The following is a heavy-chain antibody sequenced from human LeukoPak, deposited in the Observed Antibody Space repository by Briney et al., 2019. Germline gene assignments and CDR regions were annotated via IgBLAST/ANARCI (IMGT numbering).Heavy chain of an antibody. CDR2: IYHSGST. J-gene: IGHJ5*02. D-gene: IGHD4-17*01. Sequence: PSQTLPLTCAVSGGSISSGGYSWSWIQQPPGKGLEWIGYIYHSGSTYYNPSLKSRVTISVDTSKNQFSLKLSSVTAADTAVYYCAREGGTVTTRDWFDPWGQGTLVTVSS. CDR3: AREGGTVTTRDWFDP. CDR1: GGSISSGGYS. V-gene: IGHV4-30-2*01.